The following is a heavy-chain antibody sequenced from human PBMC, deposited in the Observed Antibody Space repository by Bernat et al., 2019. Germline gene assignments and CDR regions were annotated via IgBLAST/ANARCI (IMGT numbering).Heavy chain of an antibody. CDR3: ASSSGGVVNYWYFDL. Sequence: QVQLVQSGAEVKKPGSSVKVSCKASGGTFSSYAISWVRQAPGQGLEWMGWMNPNSGNTGYAQKFQGRVTMTRNTSISTAYMELSSLRSEDTAVYYCASSSGGVVNYWYFDLWGRGTLVTVSS. J-gene: IGHJ2*01. CDR1: GGTFSSYA. CDR2: MNPNSGNT. V-gene: IGHV1-8*02. D-gene: IGHD3-16*01.